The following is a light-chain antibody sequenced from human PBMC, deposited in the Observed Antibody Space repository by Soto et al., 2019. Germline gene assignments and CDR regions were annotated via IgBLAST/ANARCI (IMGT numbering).Light chain of an antibody. CDR3: QQYKSYWT. Sequence: IQMTQSPSTLSASVGDRVTITCRASQSISNWLAWYQQKPGKAPNLLIYKASTLGSGVPSRFSGSGSGTEFTLTISSLQPGDFATYYCQQYKSYWTFGQGTKVEIK. J-gene: IGKJ1*01. V-gene: IGKV1-5*03. CDR2: KAS. CDR1: QSISNW.